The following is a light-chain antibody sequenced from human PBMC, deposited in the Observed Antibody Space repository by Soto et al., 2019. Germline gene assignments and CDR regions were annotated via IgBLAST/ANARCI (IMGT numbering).Light chain of an antibody. CDR1: QTITTY. CDR2: GAS. CDR3: QQTNSTPWT. J-gene: IGKJ1*01. V-gene: IGKV1-39*01. Sequence: DIQMTQSPSSLSSSVGDRVTISCRASQTITTYLNWYQQKPGNTPQLLIYGASILQSAVPSRFTGSGSGTDFTLTISRLQHDDVATYHCQQTNSTPWTFGQGTKVEIK.